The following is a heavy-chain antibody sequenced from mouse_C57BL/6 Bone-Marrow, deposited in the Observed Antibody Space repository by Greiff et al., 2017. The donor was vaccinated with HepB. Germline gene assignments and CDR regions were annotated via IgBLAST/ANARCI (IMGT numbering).Heavy chain of an antibody. CDR3: AKNEGDYDGYFDV. Sequence: QVQLQQSGPGLVQPSQSLSITCTVSGFSLTSYGVHWVRQSPGKGLEWLGVIWSGGSTDYNAAFMSRLSITKDNSKSQVLFRMNSLQADDTAIYNCAKNEGDYDGYFDVWGTGTTVTVSS. CDR2: IWSGGST. V-gene: IGHV2-5*01. J-gene: IGHJ1*03. D-gene: IGHD2-4*01. CDR1: GFSLTSYG.